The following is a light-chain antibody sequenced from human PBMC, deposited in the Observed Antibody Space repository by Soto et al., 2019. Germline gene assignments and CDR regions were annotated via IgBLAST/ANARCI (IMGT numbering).Light chain of an antibody. CDR1: SSNIGRDY. V-gene: IGLV1-47*01. CDR3: AAWDDILRGFV. Sequence: QAVVTQPPSASGTPGQRVTISCSGSSSNIGRDYVYWYQHLPGTAPKVLIYMNNQRPSGVPDRFSASKSGTSASLAISGLRSEYDANYYCAAWDDILRGFVFGTGTKLNVL. CDR2: MNN. J-gene: IGLJ1*01.